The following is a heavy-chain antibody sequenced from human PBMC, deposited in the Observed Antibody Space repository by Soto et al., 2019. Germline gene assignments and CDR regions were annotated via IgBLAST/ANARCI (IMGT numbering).Heavy chain of an antibody. CDR2: IYYSGGT. CDR3: AMRGYSSDY. CDR1: GGSISSYY. Sequence: PSEALSLTWTVSGGSISSYYWSWIRQPPGKGLEWIGCIYYSGGTNYNPSFKSRVTITVDTSKNQFSLKLRPVTAADTAVYYGAMRGYSSDYWGQGTLVTVSS. J-gene: IGHJ4*02. V-gene: IGHV4-59*01. D-gene: IGHD5-18*01.